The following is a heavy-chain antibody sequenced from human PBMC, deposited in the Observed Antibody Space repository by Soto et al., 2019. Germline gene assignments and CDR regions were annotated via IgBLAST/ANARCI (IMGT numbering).Heavy chain of an antibody. D-gene: IGHD5-12*01. Sequence: GGSLRLSCAASGFTFSSYAMSWVRQAPGKGLEWVSAISGSGGSTYYADSVKGRFTISRDNSKNTRYLQMNSLRAEDTAVYYCAKGKEMATTHFDYWGQGTLVTVSS. CDR3: AKGKEMATTHFDY. CDR1: GFTFSSYA. CDR2: ISGSGGST. V-gene: IGHV3-23*01. J-gene: IGHJ4*02.